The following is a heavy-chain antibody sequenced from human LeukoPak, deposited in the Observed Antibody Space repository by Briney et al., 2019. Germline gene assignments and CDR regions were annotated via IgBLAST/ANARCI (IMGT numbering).Heavy chain of an antibody. Sequence: GGSLRLSCAASGLTLSHYYMTWVRQAPGKGLEWVANINRVGGEIYYVDSVKGRFTISRGNVKNSLYLEMNSLRVEDTAVYYCARVGYDWNGMDVWGQGTTVTVSS. CDR1: GLTLSHYY. J-gene: IGHJ6*02. CDR2: INRVGGEI. V-gene: IGHV3-7*03. D-gene: IGHD1-20*01. CDR3: ARVGYDWNGMDV.